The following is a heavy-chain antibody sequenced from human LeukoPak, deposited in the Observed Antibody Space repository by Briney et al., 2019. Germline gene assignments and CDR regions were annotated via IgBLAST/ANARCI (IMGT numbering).Heavy chain of an antibody. Sequence: GGSLRLSCAASGFTFSSYAMSWVRQAPGKGLEWVSAISGSGGSTYYADSVKGRFTISRENSKNTLYLQMNSLRAEETAVYYCAKDHGNTAMVFDYWGQGTLVTVSS. V-gene: IGHV3-23*01. CDR1: GFTFSSYA. CDR3: AKDHGNTAMVFDY. CDR2: ISGSGGST. J-gene: IGHJ4*02. D-gene: IGHD5-18*01.